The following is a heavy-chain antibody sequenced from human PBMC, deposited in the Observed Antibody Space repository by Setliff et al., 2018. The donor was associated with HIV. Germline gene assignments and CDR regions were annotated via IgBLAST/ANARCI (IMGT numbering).Heavy chain of an antibody. J-gene: IGHJ5*02. CDR3: ARGGTSSNWFGP. CDR2: THYDERT. CDR1: GDSATNSRYY. Sequence: SETLSLTCTVSGDSATNSRYYWAWIRQPPGKGLEYIGSTHYDERTYYNPSLKSRVTISLDTSKNQFSLKLNSVTAADTAVYYCARGGTSSNWFGPWGQGTLVTVSS. V-gene: IGHV4-39*01. D-gene: IGHD2-2*01.